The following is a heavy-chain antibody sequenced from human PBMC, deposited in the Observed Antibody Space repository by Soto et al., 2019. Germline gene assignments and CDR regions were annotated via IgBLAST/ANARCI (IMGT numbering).Heavy chain of an antibody. Sequence: QVQLVQSGAEVKKPGASVKVSCKASGYTFTGYYMHWVRQAPGQGLEWMGWINPNSGGTNDAQKFQGWVTMTRDTSISTAYMELSRLRSDDTAVYYCARSLMTMVPLSYYYYGMDVWGQGTTVTVSS. J-gene: IGHJ6*02. V-gene: IGHV1-2*04. CDR3: ARSLMTMVPLSYYYYGMDV. CDR1: GYTFTGYY. CDR2: INPNSGGT. D-gene: IGHD3-10*01.